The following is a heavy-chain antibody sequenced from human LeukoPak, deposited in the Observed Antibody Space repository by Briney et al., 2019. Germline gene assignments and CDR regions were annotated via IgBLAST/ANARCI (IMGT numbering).Heavy chain of an antibody. D-gene: IGHD3-22*01. V-gene: IGHV4-39*01. CDR3: ARHVWYDSSGYYGYFQH. Sequence: SETLSLTCTVSGDSISSSSYYWGWIRQPPGKGLEWIGSIYYSGSTYYDPSLKSRVTISVDTSKNQFSLKLSSVTAADTAVYYCARHVWYDSSGYYGYFQHWGQGTLVTVSS. CDR1: GDSISSSSYY. CDR2: IYYSGST. J-gene: IGHJ1*01.